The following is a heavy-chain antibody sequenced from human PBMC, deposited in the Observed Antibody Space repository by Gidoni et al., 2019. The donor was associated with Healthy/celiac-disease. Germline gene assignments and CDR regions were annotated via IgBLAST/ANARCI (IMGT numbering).Heavy chain of an antibody. CDR1: GFTFSRYW. CDR2: IKQDGSEK. Sequence: EVQLVESGGGLVQPGGSLRLSCAASGFTFSRYWMSWVRQAPGKGLEWVANIKQDGSEKYYVDSVKGRFTISRDNAKNSLYLQMNSLRAEDTAVYYCARDLANDYWGQGTLVTVSS. V-gene: IGHV3-7*01. J-gene: IGHJ4*02. CDR3: ARDLANDY.